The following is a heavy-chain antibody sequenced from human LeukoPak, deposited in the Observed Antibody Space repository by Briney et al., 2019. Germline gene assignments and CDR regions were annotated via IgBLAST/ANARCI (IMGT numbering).Heavy chain of an antibody. J-gene: IGHJ5*02. Sequence: ASVKVSCKASGYTFTGYYMHWVRQAPGQGLEWMGWINPNSGGTSYAQKFQGRVTMTRDTSISTAYMDLRWLTSDDTATYYCAKQHEAWFDPWGQGTLVTVSS. CDR2: INPNSGGT. V-gene: IGHV1-2*02. CDR1: GYTFTGYY. D-gene: IGHD1/OR15-1a*01. CDR3: AKQHEAWFDP.